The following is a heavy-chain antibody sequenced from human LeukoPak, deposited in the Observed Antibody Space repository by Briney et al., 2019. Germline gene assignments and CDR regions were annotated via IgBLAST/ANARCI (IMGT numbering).Heavy chain of an antibody. D-gene: IGHD2-2*01. CDR1: GFTFSNSA. Sequence: GGSLRLSCAASGFTFSNSAMTWVRQAPGKGLEWVSGISDDSGRTFYANSVKGRFTVSRDNSKNTLYLQMNSLRAEDTAVYYCARDCGTTSCSLFDYWGQGTLVTVSS. J-gene: IGHJ4*02. CDR2: ISDDSGRT. V-gene: IGHV3-23*01. CDR3: ARDCGTTSCSLFDY.